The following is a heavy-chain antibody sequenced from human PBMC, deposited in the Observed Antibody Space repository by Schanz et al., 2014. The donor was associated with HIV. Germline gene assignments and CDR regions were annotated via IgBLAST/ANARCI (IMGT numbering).Heavy chain of an antibody. V-gene: IGHV4-34*01. J-gene: IGHJ4*02. CDR3: ARTPYYFDY. Sequence: QVQLQQWGAGLLKPSETLSLTCAVYGGSFSVYSWSWIRQPPGKGLQWIGEINHSGSTNYNPSLKSQVTISVDKSKNQFPLRLNSVTAADTAVYYCARTPYYFDYWGQGTLVTVSS. CDR2: INHSGST. CDR1: GGSFSVYS.